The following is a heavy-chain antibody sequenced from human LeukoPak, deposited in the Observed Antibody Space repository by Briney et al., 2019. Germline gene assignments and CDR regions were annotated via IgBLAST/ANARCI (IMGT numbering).Heavy chain of an antibody. CDR3: ARVNSYDSSGPLGY. V-gene: IGHV3-15*01. Sequence: GGSLRLSCAASGFTFSNDWMNWVRQAPGKGLEWVGRIKSKTDGGTTDYAAPVKGRFTISRDNSKNTLYLQMNSLRAEDTAVYYCARVNSYDSSGPLGYWGQGTLVTVSS. J-gene: IGHJ4*02. D-gene: IGHD3-22*01. CDR2: IKSKTDGGTT. CDR1: GFTFSNDW.